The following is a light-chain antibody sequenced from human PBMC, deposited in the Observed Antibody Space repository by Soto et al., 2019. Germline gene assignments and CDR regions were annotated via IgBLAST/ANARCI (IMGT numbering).Light chain of an antibody. CDR1: QTIRSW. CDR2: KAS. J-gene: IGKJ1*01. V-gene: IGKV1-5*03. CDR3: QHYKSYAEA. Sequence: DIQMTQSPSTLSGSVGGRVTITCRASQTIRSWLAWYQQKPGRDPKLLIDKASTLKSGVPSRFSGSGSGTEFTLTISSLQPDDFATYYCQHYKSYAEAVGQGTKVDIK.